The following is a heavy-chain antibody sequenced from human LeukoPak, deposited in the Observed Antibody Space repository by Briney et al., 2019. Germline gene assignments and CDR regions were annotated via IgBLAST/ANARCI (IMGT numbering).Heavy chain of an antibody. D-gene: IGHD1-7*01. V-gene: IGHV4-34*01. J-gene: IGHJ4*02. CDR2: INHSGST. CDR3: ARGSRELYYFDY. CDR1: GGSFSGYY. Sequence: SETLSLTCAVYGGSFSGYYWSWIRQPPGKGLEWIGEINHSGSTNYNPSLKSRVTISVDTSKNQFSLKLNSVTAADTAVYYCARGSRELYYFDYWGQGTLVTVSS.